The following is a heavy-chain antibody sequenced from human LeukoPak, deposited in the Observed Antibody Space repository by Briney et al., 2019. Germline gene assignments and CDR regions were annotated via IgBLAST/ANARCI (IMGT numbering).Heavy chain of an antibody. J-gene: IGHJ3*02. Sequence: SEALSLTCTVSGGSISSYYWSWIRQPPGKGLEWIGYIYYSGSTNYNPSLKSRVTISVDTSKNQFSLKLSSVTAADTAVYYCARDGYYDSSGYYPDAFDIWGQGTMVTVSS. D-gene: IGHD3-22*01. CDR1: GGSISSYY. CDR2: IYYSGST. CDR3: ARDGYYDSSGYYPDAFDI. V-gene: IGHV4-59*12.